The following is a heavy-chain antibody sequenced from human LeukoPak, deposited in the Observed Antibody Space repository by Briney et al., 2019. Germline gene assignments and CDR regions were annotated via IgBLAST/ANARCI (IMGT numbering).Heavy chain of an antibody. CDR2: INPSGGST. V-gene: IGHV1-46*01. J-gene: IGHJ4*02. CDR3: ARSGGSAGYYYDSSGYQRSFDY. CDR1: GYTFTSYY. Sequence: ASVTVSCKASGYTFTSYYMHWVRQAPGQGLEWMGIINPSGGSTSYAQKFQGRVTMTRDTSTSTVYMELSSLRSEDTAVYYCARSGGSAGYYYDSSGYQRSFDYWGQGTLVTVSS. D-gene: IGHD3-22*01.